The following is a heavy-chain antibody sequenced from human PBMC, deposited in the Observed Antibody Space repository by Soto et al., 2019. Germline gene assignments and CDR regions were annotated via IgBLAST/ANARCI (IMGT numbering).Heavy chain of an antibody. J-gene: IGHJ5*02. V-gene: IGHV1-18*04. CDR2: ISAYNGNT. CDR3: ARYRAIAARNNSFDP. CDR1: GYTFTSYY. D-gene: IGHD6-6*01. Sequence: GASVKVSCKASGYTFTSYYMHWVRQAPGQGLEWMGWISAYNGNTNYAQKLQGRVTMTTDTSTSTAYMELRSLRSDDTAVYYCARYRAIAARNNSFDPWGPGALVTLS.